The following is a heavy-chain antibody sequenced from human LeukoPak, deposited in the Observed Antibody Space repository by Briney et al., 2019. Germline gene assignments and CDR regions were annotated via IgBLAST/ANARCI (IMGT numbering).Heavy chain of an antibody. V-gene: IGHV3-30*03. CDR1: GFTFSSYG. J-gene: IGHJ2*01. CDR3: QGDWYFDL. CDR2: ISYDGSNK. Sequence: GGSLRLSCAASGFTFSSYGMHWVRQAPGKGLEWVAVISYDGSNKYYADSVKGRFTISRDNSKNTLYLQMNSLRAEDTAVYYCQGDWYFDLWGRGTLVTVSS.